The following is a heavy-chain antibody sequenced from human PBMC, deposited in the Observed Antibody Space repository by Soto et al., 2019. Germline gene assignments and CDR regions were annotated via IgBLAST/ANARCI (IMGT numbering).Heavy chain of an antibody. J-gene: IGHJ6*02. D-gene: IGHD2-15*01. CDR1: GGTFRRNA. CDR2: IIPMFGPA. CDR3: GWLPGGGPYGMDV. V-gene: IGHV1-69*13. Sequence: SVKVSCKASGGTFRRNAISWVRQAPGQGLEWMGGIIPMFGPANYAREFQGRVTITADESTSTAYMELSSLRSEDTAVYYCGWLPGGGPYGMDVWGQGTTVTVSS.